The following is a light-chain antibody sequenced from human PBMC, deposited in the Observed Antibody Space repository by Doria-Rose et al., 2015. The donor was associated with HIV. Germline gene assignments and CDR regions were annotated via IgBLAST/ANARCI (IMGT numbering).Light chain of an antibody. CDR2: DGS. Sequence: EIVMTQSPGTLSLSPGEGATLSCRASQSFSSTYLAWYQQKPGQAPSLLIYDGSTRATGIPDRFSASGSGADFTLTINRLEPEDVAVYYCQQYYDTPSFGPGTTVDIK. CDR1: QSFSSTY. CDR3: QQYYDTPS. V-gene: IGKV3-20*01. J-gene: IGKJ3*01.